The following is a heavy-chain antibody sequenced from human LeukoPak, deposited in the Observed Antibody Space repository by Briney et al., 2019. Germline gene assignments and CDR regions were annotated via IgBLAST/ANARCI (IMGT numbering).Heavy chain of an antibody. CDR3: ARGRSSHYHYYYYMDV. V-gene: IGHV4-59*11. CDR1: GDSISTHN. J-gene: IGHJ6*03. D-gene: IGHD6-19*01. Sequence: PSQTLSLTCSVSGDSISTHNWNWIRQSPGKGLQWIGYIYSSGNTKYSPSLKSRVTISVDTSKNQFSLKLSSVTAADTAVYYCARGRSSHYHYYYYMDVWGKGTTVTVSS. CDR2: IYSSGNT.